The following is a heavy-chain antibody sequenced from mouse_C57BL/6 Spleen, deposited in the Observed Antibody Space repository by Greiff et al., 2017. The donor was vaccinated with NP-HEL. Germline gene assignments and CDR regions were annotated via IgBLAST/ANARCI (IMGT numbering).Heavy chain of an antibody. J-gene: IGHJ3*01. CDR2: INPNNGGT. V-gene: IGHV1-18*01. D-gene: IGHD2-5*01. CDR3: ERDYSNYEAWFAY. Sequence: EVQLQQSGPELVKPGASVKIPCKASGYTFTDYNMDWVKQSHGKSLEWIGDINPNNGGTIYNQKFKGKATLTVDKSSSTAYMELRSLTSEDTAVYYCERDYSNYEAWFAYWGQGTLVTVSA. CDR1: GYTFTDYN.